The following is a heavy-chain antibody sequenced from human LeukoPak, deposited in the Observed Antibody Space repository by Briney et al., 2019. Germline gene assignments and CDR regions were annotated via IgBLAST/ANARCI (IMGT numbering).Heavy chain of an antibody. Sequence: LSRGSLRLSCAASGFTYSSYAMSWVRQAPGKGLEWVSAISGSGGSTYYADSVKGRFTISRDNSKDTLFLQMNSLRAEDAAVYYCVREAGDTSALMDNYFDNWGRGTLVTVSS. CDR1: GFTYSSYA. V-gene: IGHV3-23*01. J-gene: IGHJ4*02. D-gene: IGHD3-22*01. CDR2: ISGSGGST. CDR3: VREAGDTSALMDNYFDN.